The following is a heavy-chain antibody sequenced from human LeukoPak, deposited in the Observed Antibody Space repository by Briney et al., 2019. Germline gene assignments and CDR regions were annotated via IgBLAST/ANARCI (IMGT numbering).Heavy chain of an antibody. J-gene: IGHJ6*03. V-gene: IGHV6-1*01. CDR3: ARGRVTTIANYYYYYIDV. CDR2: TYYRSKWYN. Sequence: SQTLSLTCALSGDTVSSNSAAWTWIRQSPSRGLEWLGRTYYRSKWYNDYEVSVQNRITINPDTSKNQFSLQLNSVTPEDTAVYYCARGRVTTIANYYYYYIDVWGRGTTVRVSS. D-gene: IGHD4-17*01. CDR1: GDTVSSNSAA.